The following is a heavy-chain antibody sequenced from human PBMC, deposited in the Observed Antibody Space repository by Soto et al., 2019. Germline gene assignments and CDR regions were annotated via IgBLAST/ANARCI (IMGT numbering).Heavy chain of an antibody. V-gene: IGHV1-2*04. CDR1: GYTFTGYY. J-gene: IGHJ4*02. D-gene: IGHD5-18*01. Sequence: ASVKVSCKASGYTFTGYYMHWVRQAPGQGLEWMGWINPNSGGTNYAQKFQGWCTMTRDTSISTAYMELSRLRSDDTAVYYCAREGFGDTNMVFDYWGQGTLVTVSS. CDR3: AREGFGDTNMVFDY. CDR2: INPNSGGT.